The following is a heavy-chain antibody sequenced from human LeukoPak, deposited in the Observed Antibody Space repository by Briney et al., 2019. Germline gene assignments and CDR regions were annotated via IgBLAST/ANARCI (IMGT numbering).Heavy chain of an antibody. CDR3: ARSKIPYSSSWYVGDYYYGMDV. J-gene: IGHJ6*02. CDR2: ISAYSGNT. Sequence: ASVKVSCKASGYTFTSYGISWVRQAPGQGLEWMGWISAYSGNTNYAQKLQGRVTMTTDTSTSTAHMELRSLRSDDTAVYYCARSKIPYSSSWYVGDYYYGMDVWGQGTTVTVSS. V-gene: IGHV1-18*01. D-gene: IGHD6-13*01. CDR1: GYTFTSYG.